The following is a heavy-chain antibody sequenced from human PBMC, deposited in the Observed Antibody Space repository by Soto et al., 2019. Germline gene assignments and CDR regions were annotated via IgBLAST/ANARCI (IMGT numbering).Heavy chain of an antibody. CDR2: IYYSGST. J-gene: IGHJ4*02. Sequence: ASETLSLTCTVSGGSIRSGDYYWSWIRQPPGKGLEWIGYIYYSGSTYYNPSLKSRVTISVDTSKNQFSLKLSSVTAADTAVYYCDRVPLHGTTVTAIDYWGQGTLVTVSS. D-gene: IGHD4-17*01. CDR1: GGSIRSGDYY. CDR3: DRVPLHGTTVTAIDY. V-gene: IGHV4-30-4*01.